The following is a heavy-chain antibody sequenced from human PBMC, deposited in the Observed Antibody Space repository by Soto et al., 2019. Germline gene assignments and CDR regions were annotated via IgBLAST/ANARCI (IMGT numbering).Heavy chain of an antibody. Sequence: ASVKVSCKASGSTFTSYGISWVRQAPGQGLEWMGWISAYNGNTNYAQKLQGRVTMTTDTSTSTAYMELRSLRSDDTAVYYCASGGQSVRYCSSTSCYPPPYVYYGMDVWGQGTTVTVSS. CDR1: GSTFTSYG. CDR3: ASGGQSVRYCSSTSCYPPPYVYYGMDV. D-gene: IGHD2-2*01. J-gene: IGHJ6*02. V-gene: IGHV1-18*01. CDR2: ISAYNGNT.